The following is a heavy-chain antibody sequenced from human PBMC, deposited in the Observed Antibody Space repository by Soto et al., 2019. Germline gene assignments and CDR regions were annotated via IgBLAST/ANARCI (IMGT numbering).Heavy chain of an antibody. CDR2: TYYRSKWYN. CDR3: AKEEQWLVRGAFDI. J-gene: IGHJ3*02. D-gene: IGHD6-19*01. CDR1: GDSVSSNSAA. Sequence: SQTLSLTCATSGDSVSSNSAAWNWIRQSPSRGLEWLGRTYYRSKWYNDYAVSVKSRITINPDTSKNQFSLQLNSVTPEDTAVYYCAKEEQWLVRGAFDIWGQGTMVTVSS. V-gene: IGHV6-1*01.